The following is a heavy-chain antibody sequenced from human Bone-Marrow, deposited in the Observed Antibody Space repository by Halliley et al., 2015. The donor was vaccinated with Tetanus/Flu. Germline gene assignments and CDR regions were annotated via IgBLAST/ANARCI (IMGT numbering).Heavy chain of an antibody. Sequence: SLRLSCAASGFTFGNHAMSWVRQAPGKGLEWVSAVSRGGAPYYADSVKGRFTISRDNSKNAVYLQMNSLGTEDTAVYHCARNKGNSDHQEDYFDNWGQGTLVTVSS. J-gene: IGHJ4*02. CDR2: VSRGGAP. D-gene: IGHD2-21*02. CDR3: ARNKGNSDHQEDYFDN. CDR1: GFTFGNHA. V-gene: IGHV3-23*01.